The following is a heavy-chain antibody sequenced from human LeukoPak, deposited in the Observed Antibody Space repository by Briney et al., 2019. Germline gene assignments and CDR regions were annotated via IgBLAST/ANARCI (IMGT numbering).Heavy chain of an antibody. CDR3: ERRIAAAAAPYYFDY. V-gene: IGHV3-74*01. CDR1: GFTFSSYW. J-gene: IGHJ4*02. D-gene: IGHD6-13*01. Sequence: GGSLRLSCAASGFTFSSYWMHWVRQAPGKGLLWVSRINSDGSSTSYADSVKGRFTISRDNAKNTLYLQVNSLRAEDMAVYYCERRIAAAAAPYYFDYWGKGPLVTVS. CDR2: INSDGSST.